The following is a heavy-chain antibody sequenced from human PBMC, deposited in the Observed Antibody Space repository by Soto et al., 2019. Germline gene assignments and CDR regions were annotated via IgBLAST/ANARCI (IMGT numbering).Heavy chain of an antibody. V-gene: IGHV1-69*12. D-gene: IGHD6-13*01. CDR3: ERKTSAPGTFREDDSDI. Sequence: QVQLVQSGAEVKKPGSSVKVACKVSGDTFSNYAINWVRQAPGQGLEWMGAIVPIFSTANYAQKFQGRVTNTADEFTNTDYKKLSGLRSDDTATYYSERKTSAPGTFREDDSDIWGQGTLVTVSS. CDR1: GDTFSNYA. J-gene: IGHJ3*02. CDR2: IVPIFSTA.